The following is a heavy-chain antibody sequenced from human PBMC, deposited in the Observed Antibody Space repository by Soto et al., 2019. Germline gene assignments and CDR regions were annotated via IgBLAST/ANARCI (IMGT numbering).Heavy chain of an antibody. CDR1: GGSISSSSYY. CDR2: IYYV. Sequence: SETLSLTCTVSGGSISSSSYYWGWIRQPPGKGLEWIGSIYYVDSVKGRFTISRDNAENSLYLQMNSLRAEDTAVYYCARRYFDYWGQGILVTVSS. V-gene: IGHV4-39*01. CDR3: ARRYFDY. J-gene: IGHJ4*02.